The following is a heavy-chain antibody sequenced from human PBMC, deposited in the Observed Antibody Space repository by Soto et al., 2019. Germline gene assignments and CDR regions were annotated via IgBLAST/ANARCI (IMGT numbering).Heavy chain of an antibody. Sequence: PSETLSLTCAVSGGSISSGGYSWSWIRQPPGKGLEWIGYIYYSGSTYYNPSLKSRVTISVDRSKNQFSLKLSSVTAADTAVYYCAKPSGSYLYYFDYWGQGTLVTVSS. D-gene: IGHD1-26*01. J-gene: IGHJ4*02. CDR2: IYYSGST. CDR1: GGSISSGGYS. V-gene: IGHV4-30-2*01. CDR3: AKPSGSYLYYFDY.